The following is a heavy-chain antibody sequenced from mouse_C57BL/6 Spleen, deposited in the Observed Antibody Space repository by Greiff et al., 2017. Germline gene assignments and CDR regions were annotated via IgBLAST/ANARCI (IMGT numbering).Heavy chain of an antibody. CDR1: GYTFTSYW. Sequence: VQLQQPGAELVKPGASVKLSCKASGYTFTSYWMHWVKQRPGQGLEWIGMIHPNSGSTNYNEKFKSKATLTVDKSSSTADMQLSSLTSEDSAVYYCAREGSPYYFDGWGQGTTLTVSS. CDR2: IHPNSGST. V-gene: IGHV1-64*01. J-gene: IGHJ2*01. CDR3: AREGSPYYFDG.